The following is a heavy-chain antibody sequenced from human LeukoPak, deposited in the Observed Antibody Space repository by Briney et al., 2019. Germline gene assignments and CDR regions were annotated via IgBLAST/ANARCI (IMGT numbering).Heavy chain of an antibody. D-gene: IGHD3-10*01. J-gene: IGHJ6*03. CDR1: GGSFSGYY. Sequence: SETLSLTCAVYGGSFSGYYWSWIRQPPGTGLEWSGEINHSGSTNYNPSLKSRVTISVDTSKNQFSLKLSSVTAADTAVYYCARGIGNYYYMDVWGKGTTVTVSS. CDR3: ARGIGNYYYMDV. CDR2: INHSGST. V-gene: IGHV4-34*01.